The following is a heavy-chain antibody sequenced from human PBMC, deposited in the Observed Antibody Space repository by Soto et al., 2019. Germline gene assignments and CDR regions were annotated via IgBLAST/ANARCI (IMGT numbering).Heavy chain of an antibody. Sequence: QITLKESGPTLVKPTQTLTLTCTFSGFSVSSSAVAVGWIRQPPGKALEWLALIYWDDDKRYSPSLKSRLTTPKDTSKTHVVPTMTNMDPVDTATYYCPHRGSSSSTFDYRGQGTLVTVAS. J-gene: IGHJ4*02. CDR2: IYWDDDK. D-gene: IGHD6-6*01. CDR3: PHRGSSSSTFDY. CDR1: GFSVSSSAVA. V-gene: IGHV2-5*02.